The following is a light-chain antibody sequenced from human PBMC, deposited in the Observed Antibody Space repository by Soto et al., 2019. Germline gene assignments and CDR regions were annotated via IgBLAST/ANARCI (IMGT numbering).Light chain of an antibody. CDR2: EVS. Sequence: QSALTQPASVSGSPGQSITISCTGTSSDVGYYNYVSWYQQHPGKAPKLMIYEVSNRPSGVSYRFSGSKSGNTASLAISGLQAEDEADYYCSSYTTSRTQVLGGGTKLTVL. CDR3: SSYTTSRTQV. V-gene: IGLV2-14*01. J-gene: IGLJ3*02. CDR1: SSDVGYYNY.